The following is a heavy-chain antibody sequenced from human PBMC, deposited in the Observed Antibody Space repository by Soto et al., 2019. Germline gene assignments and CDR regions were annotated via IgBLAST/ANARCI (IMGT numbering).Heavy chain of an antibody. CDR1: GYTFTSYG. J-gene: IGHJ3*02. Sequence: ASVKVSCQASGYTFTSYGISWVRQAPGQGLEWMGWISAYNGNTKHAQKLQGRVTMTTDTSTSTAYMELRSLRSDDTAVYYCARVPLIYDAFDIWGQGTMVTVSS. V-gene: IGHV1-18*01. CDR3: ARVPLIYDAFDI. CDR2: ISAYNGNT.